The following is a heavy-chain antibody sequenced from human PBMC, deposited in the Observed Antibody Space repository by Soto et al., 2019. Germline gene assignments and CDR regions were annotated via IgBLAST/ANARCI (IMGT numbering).Heavy chain of an antibody. CDR1: GFTFSSYA. V-gene: IGHV3-23*01. Sequence: GGSLRLSCAASGFTFSSYAMSWVRQAPGKGLEWVSAISGSGGSTYYADSVKGRLTISGDNSKNTLYLQMNSLRAEDTAVYYCAKGRQLVHDAFDIWGQGTMVTVSS. J-gene: IGHJ3*02. CDR2: ISGSGGST. CDR3: AKGRQLVHDAFDI. D-gene: IGHD6-6*01.